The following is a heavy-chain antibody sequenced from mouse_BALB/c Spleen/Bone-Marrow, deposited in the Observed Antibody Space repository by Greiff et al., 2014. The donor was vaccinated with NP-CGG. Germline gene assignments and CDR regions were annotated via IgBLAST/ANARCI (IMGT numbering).Heavy chain of an antibody. CDR3: ARRYGNYYFDY. V-gene: IGHV1-14*01. CDR2: IHPYNDGT. Sequence: EVQLQQSGPELVKPGASVKMSCKASGYTFTSYVMHWVKRKPGQGLEWIGYIHPYNDGTKYNEKFKGKATLTSDKSSSTAYMELSSLTSEDSAVYYCARRYGNYYFDYWGQGTTLTVSS. J-gene: IGHJ2*01. CDR1: GYTFTSYV. D-gene: IGHD2-10*02.